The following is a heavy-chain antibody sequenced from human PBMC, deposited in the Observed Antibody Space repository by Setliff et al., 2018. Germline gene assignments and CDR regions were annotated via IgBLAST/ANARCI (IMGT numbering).Heavy chain of an antibody. CDR1: GYSISSGYI. D-gene: IGHD2-21*02. CDR3: ARDLGHGGDSDY. CDR2: IGHTGSI. J-gene: IGHJ4*02. V-gene: IGHV4-38-2*02. Sequence: SETLSLTCTVSGYSISSGYIWCWIRQPPGKGLEWVGNIGHTGSINYNPSLKSRLTISRDTSKNQVSLKLNSVTATDTAVYYCARDLGHGGDSDYWGQGILVTVSS.